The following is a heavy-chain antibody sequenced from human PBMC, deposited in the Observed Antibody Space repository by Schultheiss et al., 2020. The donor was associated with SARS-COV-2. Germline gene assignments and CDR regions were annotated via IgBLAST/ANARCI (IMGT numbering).Heavy chain of an antibody. J-gene: IGHJ5*02. Sequence: SETLSLTCTVSGGSISSISYYWGWIRQPPGKGLEWIGSIYYSGSTYYNPSLKSRVTISVDTSKNQFSLKLSSVTAADTAVYYCARHLITMIVVATGWFDPWGQGTMVTVSS. V-gene: IGHV4-39*01. D-gene: IGHD3-22*01. CDR2: IYYSGST. CDR1: GGSISSISYY. CDR3: ARHLITMIVVATGWFDP.